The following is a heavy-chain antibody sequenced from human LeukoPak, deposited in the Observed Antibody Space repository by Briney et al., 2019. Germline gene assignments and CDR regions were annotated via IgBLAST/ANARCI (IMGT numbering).Heavy chain of an antibody. CDR2: ISSSSSYI. V-gene: IGHV3-21*04. J-gene: IGHJ4*02. D-gene: IGHD1-14*01. CDR3: ARRAGIYSHPYDY. Sequence: GGSLRLSCAASGFTFSSYSMNWVRQAPGKGPEWVSSISSSSSYIYYADSVKGRFTISRDNAKNSLYLQMNSLRAEDTAVYYCARRAGIYSHPYDYWGQGTLVTVSS. CDR1: GFTFSSYS.